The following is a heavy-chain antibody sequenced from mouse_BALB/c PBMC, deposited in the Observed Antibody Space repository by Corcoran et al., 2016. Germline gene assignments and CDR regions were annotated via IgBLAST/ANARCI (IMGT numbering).Heavy chain of an antibody. CDR1: GFNIKDTY. Sequence: EVQLQQSGAELVKPGASVKLSCTASGFNIKDTYMHWVKQRPEQGLEWIGRIDPANGNTKYDPKFQGKATITTDTSSNTAYLQLSSLTSEDTAVYYCARWDWYFDIWGAGTTVTVSS. V-gene: IGHV14-3*02. CDR2: IDPANGNT. CDR3: ARWDWYFDI. J-gene: IGHJ1*01.